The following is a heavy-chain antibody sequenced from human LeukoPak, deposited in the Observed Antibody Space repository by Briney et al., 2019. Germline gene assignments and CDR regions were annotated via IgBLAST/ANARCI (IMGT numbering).Heavy chain of an antibody. D-gene: IGHD3-22*01. CDR1: GGSFSGYY. Sequence: SETLSLTCAVYGGSFSGYYWSWIRQPPGKGLEWIGEINHSGSTNYNPSLKSRVTISVDTSKYQFSLKLSSVTAADTAVYYCARGRRITMIVVVLTQPAPSRAGWFDPWGQGTLVTVSS. CDR3: ARGRRITMIVVVLTQPAPSRAGWFDP. J-gene: IGHJ5*02. CDR2: INHSGST. V-gene: IGHV4-34*01.